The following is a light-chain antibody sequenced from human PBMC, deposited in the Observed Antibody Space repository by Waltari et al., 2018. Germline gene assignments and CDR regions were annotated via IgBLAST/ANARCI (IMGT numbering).Light chain of an antibody. J-gene: IGKJ4*01. CDR3: QQGSGLPLT. Sequence: EIVLTQSPATLSLSPGERATLSCRASQSVCNYLAWYQQKPGQAPRLLIYDTAKRATGIPARFSGSGSGTDFTLTISNLEAEDFALYFCQQGSGLPLTFGGGTKVDIK. V-gene: IGKV3-11*01. CDR1: QSVCNY. CDR2: DTA.